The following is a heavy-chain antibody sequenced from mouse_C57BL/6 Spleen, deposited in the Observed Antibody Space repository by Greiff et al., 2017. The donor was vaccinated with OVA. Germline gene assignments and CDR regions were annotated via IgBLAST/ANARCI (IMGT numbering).Heavy chain of an antibody. J-gene: IGHJ1*03. D-gene: IGHD1-1*01. CDR2: IDPENGDT. CDR1: GFNIKDDY. Sequence: VQLQQSGAELVRPGASVKLSCTASGFNIKDDYMHWVKQRPEQGLEWIGWIDPENGDTEYASKFQGKATITADTSSNTAYLQLSSLTSEDTAVYYCTTARYYYGSSTGYFDVWGTGTTVTVSS. CDR3: TTARYYYGSSTGYFDV. V-gene: IGHV14-4*01.